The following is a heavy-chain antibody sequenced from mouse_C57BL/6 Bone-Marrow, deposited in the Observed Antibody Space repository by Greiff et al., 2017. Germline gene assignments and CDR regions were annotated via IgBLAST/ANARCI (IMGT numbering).Heavy chain of an antibody. CDR2: ISYSGST. CDR3: ARGDYDVPFAY. V-gene: IGHV3-1*01. D-gene: IGHD2-4*01. J-gene: IGHJ3*01. CDR1: GYSITSGYD. Sequence: DVMLVESGPGMVKPSQSLSLTCTVTGYSITSGYDWHWIRHFPGNKLEWMGYISYSGSTNYNPSLKSRISITHDTSKNHFFLKLNSVTTEDTATYYCARGDYDVPFAYWGQGTLVTVSA.